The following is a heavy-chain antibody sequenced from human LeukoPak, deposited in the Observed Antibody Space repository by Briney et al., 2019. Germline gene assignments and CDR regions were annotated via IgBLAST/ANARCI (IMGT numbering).Heavy chain of an antibody. Sequence: SETLSLTCTVSGDSISGSNYHWGWIRQPPGKGLEWLGTVYHTGRAFYNPSPRGRTTVSVDTSKNEFSLKLTTVTAADTAVYYCAREPDAWGQGILVIVSS. CDR3: AREPDA. V-gene: IGHV4-39*07. CDR1: GDSISGSNYH. J-gene: IGHJ5*02. CDR2: VYHTGRA.